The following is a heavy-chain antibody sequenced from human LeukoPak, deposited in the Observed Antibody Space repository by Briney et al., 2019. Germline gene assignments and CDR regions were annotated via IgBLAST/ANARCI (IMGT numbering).Heavy chain of an antibody. CDR2: ISSFDSTT. CDR1: GFTFSDYE. CDR3: AKEGELAGDLSDY. Sequence: PGGSLRLSCVASGFTFSDYEMNWVRQAPGKGLEWVSYISSFDSTTDYADSVRARFTISRDNSKNTLYLQMNSLRAEDTAVYYCAKEGELAGDLSDYWGQGTLVTVSS. J-gene: IGHJ4*02. D-gene: IGHD1-26*01. V-gene: IGHV3-48*03.